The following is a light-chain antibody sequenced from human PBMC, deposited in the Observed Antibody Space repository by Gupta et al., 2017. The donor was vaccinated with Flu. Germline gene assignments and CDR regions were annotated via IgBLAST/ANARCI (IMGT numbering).Light chain of an antibody. Sequence: QGVTSSCVVSNSNIGRNSASWYQQLPGTAPKLLIYSNNQRPSGVPDRFSGSKSGTSASLAISGLQSEDDGNYYCAAWDDSLQGVFGTGTKVTVL. J-gene: IGLJ1*01. V-gene: IGLV1-44*01. CDR3: AAWDDSLQGV. CDR2: SNN. CDR1: NSNIGRNS.